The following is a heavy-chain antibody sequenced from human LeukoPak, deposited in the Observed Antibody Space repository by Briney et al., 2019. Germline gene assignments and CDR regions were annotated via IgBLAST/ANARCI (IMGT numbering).Heavy chain of an antibody. CDR1: GGSFSGYY. V-gene: IGHV4-34*01. D-gene: IGHD3-22*01. Sequence: PSETLSLTCAVYGGSFSGYYWSWIRQPPGKGLEWIGEINHSGSTNYNPSLKSRVTISVDTSKNQFSLKLSSVTAADTAVYYCARAGASYYDSSGYGGFDYWGQGTLVTVSS. CDR3: ARAGASYYDSSGYGGFDY. CDR2: INHSGST. J-gene: IGHJ4*02.